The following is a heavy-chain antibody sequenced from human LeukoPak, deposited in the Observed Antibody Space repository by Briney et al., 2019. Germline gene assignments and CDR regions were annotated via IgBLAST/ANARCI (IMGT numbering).Heavy chain of an antibody. J-gene: IGHJ4*02. D-gene: IGHD6-13*01. V-gene: IGHV3-49*04. CDR3: TRKYSSSRALDY. CDR2: IRSKASGGTT. CDR1: GFTFGDYT. Sequence: GGSLRLSCPGSGFTFGDYTMSWVRQAPGKGLEWVGFIRSKASGGTTEYAASVKGRFTISRDDYKSIAYLQMNSLKTEDTAVYYCTRKYSSSRALDYWGQGTLVTVSS.